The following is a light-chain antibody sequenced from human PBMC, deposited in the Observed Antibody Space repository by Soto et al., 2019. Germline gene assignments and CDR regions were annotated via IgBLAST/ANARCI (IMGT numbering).Light chain of an antibody. CDR3: SSYTSSSTSVV. J-gene: IGLJ2*01. Sequence: QSALTQPASESGSPGQSITISCTGTSSDVGTYNYVSWYQQHPGKAPKLMIYDVSNRPSGVSDRFSGSKSGNTASLTISGLQAEDEADYYCSSYTSSSTSVVFGGGTKLTVL. CDR1: SSDVGTYNY. CDR2: DVS. V-gene: IGLV2-14*01.